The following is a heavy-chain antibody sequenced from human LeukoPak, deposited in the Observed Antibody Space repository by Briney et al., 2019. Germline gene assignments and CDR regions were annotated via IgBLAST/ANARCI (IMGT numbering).Heavy chain of an antibody. D-gene: IGHD3-10*01. CDR1: GYTFTGYY. V-gene: IGHV1-2*02. CDR2: INPNSGGT. J-gene: IGHJ3*02. CDR3: AALGENGSGSYYNAFDI. Sequence: ASVKVSCKASGYTFTGYYMHWVRQAPGQGLEWMGWINPNSGGTNYAQKFQGRVTMTRDTSISTAYMELSRLRSDDTAVYYCAALGENGSGSYYNAFDIWGQGTMVTVSS.